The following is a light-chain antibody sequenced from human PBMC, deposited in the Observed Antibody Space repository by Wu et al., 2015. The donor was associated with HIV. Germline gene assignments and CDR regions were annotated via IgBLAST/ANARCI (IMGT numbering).Light chain of an antibody. V-gene: IGKV3-20*01. CDR2: GTS. CDR1: QSVSSRN. CDR3: QQYGSSQWT. Sequence: GRRTLSCRASQSVSSRNLAWYQQTPGQPPRLLIYGTSSRATGIPDRFSGSGSGTDFTLTISRLEPEDFAVYYCQQYGSSQWTFGQGTKVEIK. J-gene: IGKJ1*01.